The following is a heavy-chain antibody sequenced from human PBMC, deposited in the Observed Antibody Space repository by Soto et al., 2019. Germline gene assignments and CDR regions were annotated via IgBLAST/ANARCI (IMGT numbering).Heavy chain of an antibody. J-gene: IGHJ6*02. D-gene: IGHD6-13*01. CDR1: SFSVYY. V-gene: IGHV4-34*01. CDR2: INHSGST. CDR3: ARGPGSSWFEDYYYYGMDV. Sequence: SFSVYYWSRIRQPAGKGLEWIGEINHSGSTNYNPSLKSRVTISVDTSKNQFSLKLSSVTAADTAVYYCARGPGSSWFEDYYYYGMDVWGQGTTVT.